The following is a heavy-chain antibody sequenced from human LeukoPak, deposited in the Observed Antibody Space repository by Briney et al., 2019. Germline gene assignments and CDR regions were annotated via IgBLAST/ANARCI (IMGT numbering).Heavy chain of an antibody. CDR1: GFTFSSYA. J-gene: IGHJ3*02. D-gene: IGHD2-21*02. V-gene: IGHV3-30*04. CDR2: ISYVGSNK. CDR3: ARDFRAYCGGDCYSGDAFDI. Sequence: GGSLRLSCAASGFTFSSYAMHWVRQAPGKGLEWVAVISYVGSNKYYADSVKGRSTISRDNSKNTLYLQMNSLRAEDTAVYYCARDFRAYCGGDCYSGDAFDIWGQGTMVTVSS.